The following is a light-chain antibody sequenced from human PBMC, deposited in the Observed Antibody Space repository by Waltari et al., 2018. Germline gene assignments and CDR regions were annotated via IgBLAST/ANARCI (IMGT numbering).Light chain of an antibody. CDR3: QHYNIRPLT. CDR1: QSVNSN. CDR2: GAS. J-gene: IGKJ4*01. Sequence: EIVMTQSPATLSVSPGERATLSCRASQSVNSNLAWYQQKTGQAPRLLIYGASTRATGIPARFSGSGSGTEFTLTITNLQSEDSAVYFCQHYNIRPLTFGGGTKVAI. V-gene: IGKV3-15*01.